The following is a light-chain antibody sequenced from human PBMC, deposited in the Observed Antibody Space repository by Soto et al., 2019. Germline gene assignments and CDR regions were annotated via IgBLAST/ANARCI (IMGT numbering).Light chain of an antibody. CDR1: ESVGANC. Sequence: EIVLTQSPGTLSLSPGERATLSCRASESVGANCLAWFQQKPGHPPGLLISGASSRAAGIPDRLSGSGSGRDFTLIISRLEPEDFAVYYCQQYGSSYTFGQGTKLEIK. J-gene: IGKJ2*01. V-gene: IGKV3-20*01. CDR3: QQYGSSYT. CDR2: GAS.